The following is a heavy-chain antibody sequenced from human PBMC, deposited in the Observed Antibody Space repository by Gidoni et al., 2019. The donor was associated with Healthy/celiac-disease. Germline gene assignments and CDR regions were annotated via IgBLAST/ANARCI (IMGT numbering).Heavy chain of an antibody. D-gene: IGHD1-26*01. V-gene: IGHV1-69*04. CDR3: ARSPPGSGSYYVFDY. J-gene: IGHJ4*02. CDR2: IIPSLGIE. Sequence: QVQLVQSGAEVTKPGSSVKVSCKASGGTFSSYAISWVRQAPGQGLEWMGRIIPSLGIENYAQKFQGRVTITADKSTSTAYMELSSLRAEDTAVYYGARSPPGSGSYYVFDYWGQGTMVTVSS. CDR1: GGTFSSYA.